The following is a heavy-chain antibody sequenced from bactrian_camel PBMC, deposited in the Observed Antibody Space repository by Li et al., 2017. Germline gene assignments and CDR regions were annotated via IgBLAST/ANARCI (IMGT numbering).Heavy chain of an antibody. V-gene: IGHV3S40*01. CDR2: IDSGGGST. CDR3: AAVQREGQFRCRYTTVAGTRFNN. CDR1: GFTFSGYD. J-gene: IGHJ4*01. Sequence: QLVESGGGLVQPGGSLRLSCAASGFTFSGYDMSWVRQAPGKGLEWISGIDSGGGSTYYADSVKGRFNISQDYASHILYLSMNSLKPEDTAMYYCAAVQREGQFRCRYTTVAGTRFNNWGQGTQVTVS. D-gene: IGHD1*01.